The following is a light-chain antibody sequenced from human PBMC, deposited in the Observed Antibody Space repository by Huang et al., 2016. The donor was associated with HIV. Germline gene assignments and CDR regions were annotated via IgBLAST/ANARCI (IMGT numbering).Light chain of an antibody. J-gene: IGKJ4*01. CDR3: QQTSSVPLT. Sequence: DIQMTQSPSSLSASVGDRISITCRASQTISTFLNWYQQKPGKAPKLLIYAASNLQSGVSSGFSGTGSGTLFTLTVTGLLPDDFATYFCQQTSSVPLTFGGGTKVEMK. CDR1: QTISTF. CDR2: AAS. V-gene: IGKV1-39*01.